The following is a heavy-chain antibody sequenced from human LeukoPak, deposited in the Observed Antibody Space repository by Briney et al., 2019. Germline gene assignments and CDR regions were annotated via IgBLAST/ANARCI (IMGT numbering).Heavy chain of an antibody. V-gene: IGHV1-69*13. D-gene: IGHD3-10*01. CDR1: GGTFSSYA. CDR2: IIPIFGTA. Sequence: GASVKVSCKASGGTFSSYAISWVRQAPGQGLEWMGGIIPIFGTANYAQKFQGRVTITADESTSTAYMELSSLRSEDTAVYYCARVPPYYYGSGSYYNVIGVWFDPWGQGTLVTVSS. CDR3: ARVPPYYYGSGSYYNVIGVWFDP. J-gene: IGHJ5*02.